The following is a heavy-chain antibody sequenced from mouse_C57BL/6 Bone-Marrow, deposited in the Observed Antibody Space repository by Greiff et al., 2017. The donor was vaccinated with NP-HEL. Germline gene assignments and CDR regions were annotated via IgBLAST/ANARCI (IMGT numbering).Heavy chain of an antibody. Sequence: VQLQQSGAELVRPGASVKLSCTASGFNIKDDYMHWVKQRPEQGLEWIGWIDPENGDTEYASKFQGKATITADTSSNTAYLQLSSLTSEDTAVYYCTTSGYVNYWGQGTTLTVSS. CDR3: TTSGYVNY. V-gene: IGHV14-4*01. D-gene: IGHD3-1*01. CDR1: GFNIKDDY. CDR2: IDPENGDT. J-gene: IGHJ2*01.